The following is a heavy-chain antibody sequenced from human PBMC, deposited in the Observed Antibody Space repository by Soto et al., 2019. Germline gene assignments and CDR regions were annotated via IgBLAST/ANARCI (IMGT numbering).Heavy chain of an antibody. Sequence: GESLKISCKGSGYSFTIYWISWVLQMPWKGLEWMGRIDPSDSYTNYSPSFQGHVTISADKSISTAYLQWSSLKASDTAMYYCARSPTLAVAGTGYNWFDPWGQGTLVTVSS. V-gene: IGHV5-10-1*01. CDR3: ARSPTLAVAGTGYNWFDP. CDR1: GYSFTIYW. J-gene: IGHJ5*02. CDR2: IDPSDSYT. D-gene: IGHD6-19*01.